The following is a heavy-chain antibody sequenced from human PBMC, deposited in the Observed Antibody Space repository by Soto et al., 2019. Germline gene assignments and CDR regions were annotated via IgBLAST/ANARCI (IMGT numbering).Heavy chain of an antibody. CDR3: ARHLSGYSSSQSY. CDR2: IYPGDSDT. CDR1: GYSFRNYW. J-gene: IGHJ4*02. D-gene: IGHD6-13*01. V-gene: IGHV5-51*01. Sequence: GESLKISCKGSGYSFRNYWIACVRQMPGKGLEWMGIIYPGDSDTRYSPSFQGQVTISADKSLSTAYLQWSSLKASDTAMYYCARHLSGYSSSQSYWGQGTLVTVSS.